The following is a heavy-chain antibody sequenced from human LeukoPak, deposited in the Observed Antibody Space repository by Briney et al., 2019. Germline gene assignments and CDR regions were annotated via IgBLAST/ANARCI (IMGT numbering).Heavy chain of an antibody. CDR3: GRVMDV. J-gene: IGHJ6*02. CDR1: GFTFTSYW. CDR2: IKEDGSEK. V-gene: IGHV3-7*04. Sequence: GGSLRLSCAASGFTFTSYWMSWVRQAPGKRLEWVANIKEDGSEKYYVDSVKGRFTISRDNAKNSLYLPMNSLRAEDTAVYYCGRVMDVWGQGTTVTVSS.